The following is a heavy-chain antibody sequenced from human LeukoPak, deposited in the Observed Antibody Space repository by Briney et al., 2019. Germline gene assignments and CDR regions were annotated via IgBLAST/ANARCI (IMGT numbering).Heavy chain of an antibody. J-gene: IGHJ5*02. D-gene: IGHD1-26*01. CDR2: IYYTGST. CDR1: GASISGSGYY. Sequence: PSETLSLTCAVSGASISGSGYYLGWIRQPPGKGLEWIGNIYYTGSTYYNASLQSRVTISIDMSKNQFSLRLSSVTAADTAVYYCARGQGATVPQVGKNWFDPWGQGTRVIVSS. V-gene: IGHV4-39*07. CDR3: ARGQGATVPQVGKNWFDP.